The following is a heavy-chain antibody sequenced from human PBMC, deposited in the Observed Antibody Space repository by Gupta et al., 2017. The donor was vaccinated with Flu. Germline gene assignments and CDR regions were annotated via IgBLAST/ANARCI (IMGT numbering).Heavy chain of an antibody. CDR2: IYYSGST. CDR3: ARASGNYYDSSGTHDY. J-gene: IGHJ4*02. D-gene: IGHD3-22*01. CDR1: GGSISSYY. Sequence: QVQLQESGPGLVKPSETLSLTCTVSGGSISSYYWSWIRQPPGKGLEWIGYIYYSGSTNYNPSLKSRVTISVDTSKNQFSLKLSSVTAADTAVYYCARASGNYYDSSGTHDYWGQGTLVTVSS. V-gene: IGHV4-59*01.